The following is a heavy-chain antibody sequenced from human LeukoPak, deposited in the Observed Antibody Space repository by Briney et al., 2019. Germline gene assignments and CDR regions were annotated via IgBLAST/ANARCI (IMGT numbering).Heavy chain of an antibody. V-gene: IGHV1-69*05. CDR3: SIVGATRSGNLFDY. J-gene: IGHJ4*02. Sequence: GSSVKVSCTASGGTFSSYAISWVRQAPGQGLEWMGGIIPIFGTANYAQKFQGRVTITTDESTSTAYMELSSLRSEDTAVYYCSIVGATRSGNLFDYWGQGTLVTVSS. CDR2: IIPIFGTA. D-gene: IGHD1-26*01. CDR1: GGTFSSYA.